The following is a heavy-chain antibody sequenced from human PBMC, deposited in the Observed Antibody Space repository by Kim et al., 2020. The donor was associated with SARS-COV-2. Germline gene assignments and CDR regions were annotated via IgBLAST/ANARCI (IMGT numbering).Heavy chain of an antibody. CDR1: GFTFSSYW. D-gene: IGHD5-12*01. CDR2: INSDGSST. V-gene: IGHV3-74*01. J-gene: IGHJ4*02. Sequence: GGSLRLSCAASGFTFSSYWMHWVRQAPGKGLVWVSRINSDGSSTSYADSVKGRFTISRDNAKNTLYLQMNSLRAEDTAVYYCARIGGYSGYDPRDYWGQGTLVTVSS. CDR3: ARIGGYSGYDPRDY.